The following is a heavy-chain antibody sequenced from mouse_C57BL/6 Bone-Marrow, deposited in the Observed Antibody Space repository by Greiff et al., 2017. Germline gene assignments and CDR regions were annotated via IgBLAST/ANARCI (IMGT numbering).Heavy chain of an antibody. CDR2: IHPNSGST. Sequence: VQLQQSGAELVKPGASVKLSCKASGYTFTSYWMHWVNQRPGQGLEWIGMIHPNSGSTNYNEKFKSKATLTVDKSSSTAYMQLSSLTSEDSAVYYCARAYGSSFLWFAYWGQGTLVTVSA. J-gene: IGHJ3*01. D-gene: IGHD1-1*01. V-gene: IGHV1-64*01. CDR3: ARAYGSSFLWFAY. CDR1: GYTFTSYW.